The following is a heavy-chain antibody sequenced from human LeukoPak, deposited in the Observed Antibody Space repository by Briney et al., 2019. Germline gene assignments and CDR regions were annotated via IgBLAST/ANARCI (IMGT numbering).Heavy chain of an antibody. Sequence: SGGSLRLSCAASGFTFSNYAMHWVRQAPGKGLEYVSGISSTGGSTYYASSVKGRFTISRDNSKNTLYPQMGSLRAEDMALYYCARRGYSYGIDYWGQGTLVTVSS. V-gene: IGHV3-64*01. D-gene: IGHD5-18*01. CDR2: ISSTGGST. CDR1: GFTFSNYA. J-gene: IGHJ4*02. CDR3: ARRGYSYGIDY.